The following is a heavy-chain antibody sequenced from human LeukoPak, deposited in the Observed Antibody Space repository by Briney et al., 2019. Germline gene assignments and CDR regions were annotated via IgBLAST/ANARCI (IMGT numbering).Heavy chain of an antibody. CDR2: INHSGST. CDR3: ARATESCSGGSCNSGVHY. J-gene: IGHJ4*02. D-gene: IGHD2-15*01. CDR1: GGSFSGYY. V-gene: IGHV4-34*09. Sequence: PSETLSLTCAVYGGSFSGYYWSWIRQPPGKGLEWIGEINHSGSTYYNPSLKSRVIISVDTSKNQFSLKLSSVTAADTAVYYCARATESCSGGSCNSGVHYWGQGTLVTVSS.